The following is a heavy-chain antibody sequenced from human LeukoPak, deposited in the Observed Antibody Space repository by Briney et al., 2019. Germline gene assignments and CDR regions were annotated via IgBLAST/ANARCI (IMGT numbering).Heavy chain of an antibody. V-gene: IGHV1-69*06. CDR3: ARAFGYCTNGVCRPYNWFDP. CDR1: GGTFSSYA. D-gene: IGHD2-8*01. J-gene: IGHJ5*02. CDR2: IIPIFGTA. Sequence: SVKVSCKASGGTFSSYAISWVRQAPGQGLEWMGGIIPIFGTANYAQKFQGRVTITADKSTSTAYMELSSLRSEDTAVYYCARAFGYCTNGVCRPYNWFDPWGQGTLVTVSS.